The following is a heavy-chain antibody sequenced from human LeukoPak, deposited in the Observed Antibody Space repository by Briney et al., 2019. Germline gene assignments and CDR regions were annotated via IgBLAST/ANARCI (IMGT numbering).Heavy chain of an antibody. CDR2: ISSSSSYI. V-gene: IGHV3-21*01. J-gene: IGHJ5*02. Sequence: GGSLRLSCAASGFTFSSYSMNWVRQAPGKGLEWVSSISSSSSYIYYADSVKGRFTISRDNAKNSLYLQMNSLGAEDTAVYYCAVSIARFDPWGQGTLVTVSS. D-gene: IGHD6-6*01. CDR3: AVSIARFDP. CDR1: GFTFSSYS.